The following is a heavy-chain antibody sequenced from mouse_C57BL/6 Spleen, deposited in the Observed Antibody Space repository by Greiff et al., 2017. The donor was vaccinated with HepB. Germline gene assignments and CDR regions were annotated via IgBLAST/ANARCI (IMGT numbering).Heavy chain of an antibody. CDR1: GFSLTSYG. CDR2: IWSGGST. Sequence: QVQLKQSGPGLVQPSPSLSITCTVSGFSLTSYGVHWVRQSPGKGLEWLGVIWSGGSTDYNAAFISRLSISKDNSKSQVFFKMNSLQADDTAIYYCARMVSWYFDVWGTGTTVTVSS. J-gene: IGHJ1*03. D-gene: IGHD6-2*01. V-gene: IGHV2-2*01. CDR3: ARMVSWYFDV.